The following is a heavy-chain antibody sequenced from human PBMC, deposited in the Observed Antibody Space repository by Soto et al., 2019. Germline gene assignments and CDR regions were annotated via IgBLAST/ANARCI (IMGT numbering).Heavy chain of an antibody. CDR3: AAVYYDFWSGYNDAFDI. J-gene: IGHJ3*02. CDR1: GFAFTSSA. V-gene: IGHV1-58*02. Sequence: ASVKVSCKASGFAFTSSAMQWVRQARGQRLEWIGWIVVGSGNTNYAQKFQERVTITRDMSTSTAYMELSSLRSEDTAVYYCAAVYYDFWSGYNDAFDIWGQGTMVTVSS. CDR2: IVVGSGNT. D-gene: IGHD3-3*01.